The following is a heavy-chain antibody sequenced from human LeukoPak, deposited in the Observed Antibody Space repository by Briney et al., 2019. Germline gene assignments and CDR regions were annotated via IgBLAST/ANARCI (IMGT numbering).Heavy chain of an antibody. CDR2: IYYSGST. D-gene: IGHD2/OR15-2a*01. V-gene: IGHV4-39*01. CDR1: GGSVSSSSYY. Sequence: SETLSLTCTVSGGSVSSSSYYGDWIRQPPGKGREWIGSIYYSGSTYYNPSLKSRVTMSVDTSKNQFSLKLTSVTAADTAVYYCARREFGRWFDPWGQGTLVTVSS. J-gene: IGHJ5*02. CDR3: ARREFGRWFDP.